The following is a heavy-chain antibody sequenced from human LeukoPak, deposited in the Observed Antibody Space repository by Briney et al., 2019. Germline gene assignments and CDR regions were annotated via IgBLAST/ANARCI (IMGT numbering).Heavy chain of an antibody. CDR3: ARLRRNGDSGGFYYYYDY. D-gene: IGHD3-22*01. J-gene: IGHJ4*02. CDR2: INTVATYI. CDR1: GFTFTSFS. Sequence: GRSLRLSCAASGFTFTSFSFNWVRQAPGKGLEWVSSINTVATYIYYADSVRGRFTISRDNAKNSVYLQMDSLRAEDTGVYYCARLRRNGDSGGFYYYYDYWGQGTLVTVSS. V-gene: IGHV3-21*01.